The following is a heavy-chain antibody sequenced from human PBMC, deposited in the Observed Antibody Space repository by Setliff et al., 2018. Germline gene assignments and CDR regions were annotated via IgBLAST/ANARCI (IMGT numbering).Heavy chain of an antibody. V-gene: IGHV5-51*01. CDR3: ARHRGRAAAGTCFDI. CDR2: IYPGDSDT. CDR1: GYTFTNYW. Sequence: GESLKISCRGSGYTFTNYWIAWVRQMPGKGLEWMGIIYPGDSDTRYSPSFQGQVTISADKSISTAYLQWSSLKASDTAMYYCARHRGRAAAGTCFDIWGQGTLVTVSS. J-gene: IGHJ4*02. D-gene: IGHD6-13*01.